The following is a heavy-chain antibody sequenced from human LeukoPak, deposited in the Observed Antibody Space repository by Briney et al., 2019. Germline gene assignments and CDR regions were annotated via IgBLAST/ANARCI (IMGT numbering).Heavy chain of an antibody. D-gene: IGHD6-19*01. J-gene: IGHJ5*02. CDR2: IYHSGST. CDR1: GGSISSSNW. CDR3: ARGIAVAGLRSGWFDP. Sequence: SETLSLTCAVSGGSISSSNWWRWVHQPPGKGLEWIGEIYHSGSTNYSPSLKSRVTISVDKSKNQFSLKLSSVTAADTAVYYCARGIAVAGLRSGWFDPWGQGTLVTVSS. V-gene: IGHV4-4*02.